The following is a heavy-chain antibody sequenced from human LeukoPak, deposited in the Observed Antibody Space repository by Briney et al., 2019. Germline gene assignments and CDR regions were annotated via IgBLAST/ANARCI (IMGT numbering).Heavy chain of an antibody. CDR3: ARRIITAAGLRTLDC. J-gene: IGHJ4*02. V-gene: IGHV4-59*08. Sequence: PSETLSLTCTVSGGSISSYYWSWIRQPPGKGLEWIGYIYYSGSTNYNPSLKSRVTISVDTSKNQFSLKLSSVTAADTAVYYCARRIITAAGLRTLDCWGQGTLVTVSS. CDR2: IYYSGST. D-gene: IGHD6-13*01. CDR1: GGSISSYY.